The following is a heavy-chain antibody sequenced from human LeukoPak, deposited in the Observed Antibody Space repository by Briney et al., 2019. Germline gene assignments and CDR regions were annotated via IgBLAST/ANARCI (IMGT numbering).Heavy chain of an antibody. D-gene: IGHD6-19*01. J-gene: IGHJ5*02. CDR2: ISGYNGNT. CDR3: ARDPGSGWYNWFDP. V-gene: IGHV1-18*01. Sequence: ASVTVSCTASGYTFTSSGISWVRQAPGQGLEWMGWISGYNGNTNYAQKLQGRVTMTTDTSTSTAYMELRSLRSDDTAVYYCARDPGSGWYNWFDPWGQGTLVTVSS. CDR1: GYTFTSSG.